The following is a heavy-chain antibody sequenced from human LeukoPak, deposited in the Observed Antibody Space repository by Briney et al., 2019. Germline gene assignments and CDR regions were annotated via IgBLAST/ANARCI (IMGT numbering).Heavy chain of an antibody. V-gene: IGHV1-2*02. CDR3: ARDLKDYDILTGYSIGNFDY. J-gene: IGHJ4*02. D-gene: IGHD3-9*01. Sequence: ASVKVSCKASGYTFTGYYMHWVRQAPGQGLEWMGWINPNSGGTNYAQKFQGRVTMTRDTSISTAYMELSRLRSDDTAVYYCARDLKDYDILTGYSIGNFDYWGQGTLVTVSS. CDR2: INPNSGGT. CDR1: GYTFTGYY.